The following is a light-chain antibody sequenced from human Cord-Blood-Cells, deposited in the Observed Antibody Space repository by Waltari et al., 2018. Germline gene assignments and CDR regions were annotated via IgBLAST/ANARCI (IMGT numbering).Light chain of an antibody. V-gene: IGKV3-11*01. Sequence: EIVLTQSPATLSLSPGERATLSCRASQSVSSYLACYQQKPGQAPRLLIYDASNRATGIPGRFSGSRSGTDFTLTISSLEPEDFAVYYCQQRSNWPFTVGPGTKVDIK. CDR1: QSVSSY. CDR3: QQRSNWPFT. CDR2: DAS. J-gene: IGKJ3*01.